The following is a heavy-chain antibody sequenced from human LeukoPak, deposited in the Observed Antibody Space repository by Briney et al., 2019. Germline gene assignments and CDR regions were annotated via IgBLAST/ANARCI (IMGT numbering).Heavy chain of an antibody. CDR3: ARDGSPYYYDSSGNAFDI. CDR2: INPNSGGT. J-gene: IGHJ3*02. CDR1: GYTFTGYY. Sequence: ASVKVSCKASGYTFTGYYMHWVRQAPGQGLEWMGWINPNSGGTNYAQKLQGRVTMTTDTSTSTAYMELRSLRSDDTAVYYCARDGSPYYYDSSGNAFDIWGQGTMVTVSS. D-gene: IGHD3-22*01. V-gene: IGHV1-2*02.